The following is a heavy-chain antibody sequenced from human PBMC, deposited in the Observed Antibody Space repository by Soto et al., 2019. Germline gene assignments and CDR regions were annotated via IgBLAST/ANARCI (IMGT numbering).Heavy chain of an antibody. CDR3: ARDLPRMGFGELSPCMDV. J-gene: IGHJ6*02. CDR1: GGTFSSYT. CDR2: IIPILGIA. D-gene: IGHD3-10*01. Sequence: QVQLVQSGAEVKKPGSSVKVSCKASGGTFSSYTISWVRQAPGQGLEWMGRIIPILGIAHYAQKFQGRVTITADKSTSTAYMERSSLRSEDTAVYYCARDLPRMGFGELSPCMDVWGQGTTVTVSS. V-gene: IGHV1-69*08.